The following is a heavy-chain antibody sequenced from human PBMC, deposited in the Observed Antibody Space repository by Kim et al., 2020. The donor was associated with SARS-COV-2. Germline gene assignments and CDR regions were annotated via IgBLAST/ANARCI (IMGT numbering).Heavy chain of an antibody. CDR3: ARVKITMVRGARGMDV. V-gene: IGHV4-34*01. Sequence: SETLSLTCAVYGGSFSGYHWSWIRQPPGKGLEWIGEINHSGSTNYNPSLKSRVTISVDTSKNQFSLKLSSVTAADTAVYYCARVKITMVRGARGMDVWGQGTTVTVSS. J-gene: IGHJ6*02. CDR2: INHSGST. D-gene: IGHD3-10*01. CDR1: GGSFSGYH.